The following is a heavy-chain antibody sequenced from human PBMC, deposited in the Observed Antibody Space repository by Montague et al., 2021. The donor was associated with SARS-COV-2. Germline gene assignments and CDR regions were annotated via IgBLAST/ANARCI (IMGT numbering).Heavy chain of an antibody. CDR1: GGSISSSSYY. J-gene: IGHJ6*03. CDR2: IYTSGST. CDR3: ASGIAATYYYYMDA. D-gene: IGHD6-13*01. Sequence: TLSLTCTVSGGSISSSSYYWSWIRQPAGKGLEWIGRIYTSGSTNYNPSLKSRVTISVDTSKNQFSLKLSSVTAADTAVYYCASGIAATYYYYMDAWGKGTTVTVSS. V-gene: IGHV4-61*02.